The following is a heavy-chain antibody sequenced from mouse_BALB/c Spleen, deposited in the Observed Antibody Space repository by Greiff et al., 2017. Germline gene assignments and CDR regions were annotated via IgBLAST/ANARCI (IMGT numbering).Heavy chain of an antibody. Sequence: EVQLQESGPGLVKPSQSLSLTCTVTGYSITSDYAWNWIRQFPGNKLEWMGYISYSGSTSFNPSLKSRISITRDTSKNQFFLQLNSVTTEDTATYYCAEGSWIAYWGQGTLVTVSA. D-gene: IGHD3-3*01. CDR2: ISYSGST. V-gene: IGHV3-2*02. J-gene: IGHJ3*01. CDR1: GYSITSDYA. CDR3: AEGSWIAY.